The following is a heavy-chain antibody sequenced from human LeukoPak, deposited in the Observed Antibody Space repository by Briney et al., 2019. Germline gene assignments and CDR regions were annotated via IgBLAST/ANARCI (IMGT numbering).Heavy chain of an antibody. V-gene: IGHV3-48*03. J-gene: IGHJ4*02. D-gene: IGHD1/OR15-1a*01. Sequence: GGSLRLSCALAVLTFSSYEMNWVRQAPGKGLEWVSYISSSGSTIYYADSVKGRFTISRDNAKNSLYLQMNSLRAEDTAVYYCALDQWRFDYWGQGTLVTVSS. CDR1: VLTFSSYE. CDR3: ALDQWRFDY. CDR2: ISSSGSTI.